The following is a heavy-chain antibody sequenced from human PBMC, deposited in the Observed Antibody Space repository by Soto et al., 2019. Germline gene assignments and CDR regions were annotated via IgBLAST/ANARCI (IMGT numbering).Heavy chain of an antibody. CDR2: INHSGST. CDR1: GGSFSGCY. Sequence: SETLSLTCAVYGGSFSGCYWSWIRQPPGKGLEWIGEINHSGSTNYNPSLKSRVTISVDTSKNQFSLKLSSVTAADTAVYYCANLGYCSGGSCPQIYYYYGMDVWGQGTTVTVSS. D-gene: IGHD2-15*01. J-gene: IGHJ6*02. CDR3: ANLGYCSGGSCPQIYYYYGMDV. V-gene: IGHV4-34*01.